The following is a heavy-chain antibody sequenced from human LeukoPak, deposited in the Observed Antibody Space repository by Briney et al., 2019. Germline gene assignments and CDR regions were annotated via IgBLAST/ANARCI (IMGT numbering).Heavy chain of an antibody. CDR1: GFTFSSYG. V-gene: IGHV3-33*01. D-gene: IGHD1-26*01. Sequence: PGRSLRLSCAASGFTFSSYGMHWVRQAPGKGLEWVAVIWYDGSNKYYADSVKGRFTISRDNSKDTLYLQMNSLRAEDTAVYYCATDRNSGKYYDYWGQGTLVTVSS. J-gene: IGHJ4*02. CDR2: IWYDGSNK. CDR3: ATDRNSGKYYDY.